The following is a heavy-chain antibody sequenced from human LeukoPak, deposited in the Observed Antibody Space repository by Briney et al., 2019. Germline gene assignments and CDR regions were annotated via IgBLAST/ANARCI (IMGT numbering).Heavy chain of an antibody. CDR2: INHSEST. Sequence: PSETLSLTCAVYGGSFSGYYWGWIRQPPGKGLEWIGEINHSESTNYNPSLKSRVTISVDTSKNQFSLKLSSVTAADTAVYYCARGAYCSSASCYTGGSGSYYSYYMDVWAEGTTVTVSS. J-gene: IGHJ6*03. V-gene: IGHV4-34*01. CDR3: ARGAYCSSASCYTGGSGSYYSYYMDV. D-gene: IGHD2-2*02. CDR1: GGSFSGYY.